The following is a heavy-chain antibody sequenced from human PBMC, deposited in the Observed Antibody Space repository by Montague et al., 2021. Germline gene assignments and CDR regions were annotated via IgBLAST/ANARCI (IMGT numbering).Heavy chain of an antibody. CDR1: GFTFSNFW. V-gene: IGHV3-74*01. CDR2: IVGDGHYK. CDR3: VRDGDGFNFDD. Sequence: SLRLSCAASGFTFSNFWMHWVRPAPGKGLVWVSRIVGDGHYKNYADSVQGRFTISRDNAENTLYLQMDGLRVGDTAVYYCVRDGDGFNFDDWGHGTLVTVSS. J-gene: IGHJ4*01. D-gene: IGHD5-24*01.